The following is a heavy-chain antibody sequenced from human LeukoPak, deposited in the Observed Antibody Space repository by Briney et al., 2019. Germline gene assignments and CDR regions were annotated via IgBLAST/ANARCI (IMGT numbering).Heavy chain of an antibody. CDR2: ISYDGSNK. V-gene: IGHV3-30*04. CDR3: ARDPDRLLWFGELCGLDY. Sequence: GGSLRLSCAASGFTFSSYAMHWVRQAPGKVLEWVAVISYDGSNKYYADSVKGRFTISRDNSKNTLYLQMNSLRAEDTAVYYCARDPDRLLWFGELCGLDYWGQGTRVTVSS. J-gene: IGHJ4*02. CDR1: GFTFSSYA. D-gene: IGHD3-10*01.